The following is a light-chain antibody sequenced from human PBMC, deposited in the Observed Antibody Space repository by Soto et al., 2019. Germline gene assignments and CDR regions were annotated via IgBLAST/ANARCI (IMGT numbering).Light chain of an antibody. Sequence: DIQMTQSPSNLSASVGDRVTITCRASQIISSWLAWYQQKPGKAPKLLIYDASSLESGVPSRFSGSGSGTEFTLTISSLQPDDFATYYCQQYNSYSYTFGQGTKLEIK. CDR1: QIISSW. CDR3: QQYNSYSYT. J-gene: IGKJ2*01. V-gene: IGKV1-5*01. CDR2: DAS.